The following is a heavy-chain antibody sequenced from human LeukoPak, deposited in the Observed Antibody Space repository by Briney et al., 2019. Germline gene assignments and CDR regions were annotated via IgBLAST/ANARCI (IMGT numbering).Heavy chain of an antibody. J-gene: IGHJ4*02. D-gene: IGHD2-2*01. Sequence: ASVKVSCKASGYTFTSYGISWVRQAPGQGLEWMGWISAYNGNTNYAQKLQGRVTMTTDTSTSTAYMELRSLRSDDTAVYYCARYYCSSTSCSLYYFDYWGQGTLVTVSS. CDR3: ARYYCSSTSCSLYYFDY. V-gene: IGHV1-18*01. CDR1: GYTFTSYG. CDR2: ISAYNGNT.